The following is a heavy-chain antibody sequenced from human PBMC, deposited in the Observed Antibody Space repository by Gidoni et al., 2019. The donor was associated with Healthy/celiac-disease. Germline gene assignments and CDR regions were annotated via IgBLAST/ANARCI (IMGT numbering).Heavy chain of an antibody. J-gene: IGHJ4*02. CDR1: GFTFSNAW. Sequence: EVQLVESGGGLVKPGGSLRLSCAASGFTFSNAWMSWVRQAPGKGLEWVGRIKSKTDGGTTDYAAPVKGRFTISRDDSKNTLYLQMNSLKTEDTAVYYCSRDGGWELGFDYWGQGTLVTVSS. V-gene: IGHV3-15*01. CDR3: SRDGGWELGFDY. D-gene: IGHD1-26*01. CDR2: IKSKTDGGTT.